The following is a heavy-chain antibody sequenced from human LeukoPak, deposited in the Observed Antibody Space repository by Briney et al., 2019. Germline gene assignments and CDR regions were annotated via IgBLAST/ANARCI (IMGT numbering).Heavy chain of an antibody. D-gene: IGHD4-17*01. CDR1: GFTFSSVW. V-gene: IGHV3-48*02. Sequence: PGGSLRLSCAASGFTFSSVWMSWVRQAPGKGLEWVSHISSSSSINYADSVKGRFTISRDNAKNSLYLQMNSLRDEDTAVYYCAKTTVTTGNYYGLDVWGQGTTVTVSS. J-gene: IGHJ6*02. CDR3: AKTTVTTGNYYGLDV. CDR2: ISSSSSI.